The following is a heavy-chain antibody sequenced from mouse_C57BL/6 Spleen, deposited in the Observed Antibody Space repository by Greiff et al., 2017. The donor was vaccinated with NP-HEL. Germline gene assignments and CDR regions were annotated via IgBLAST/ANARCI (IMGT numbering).Heavy chain of an antibody. J-gene: IGHJ4*01. CDR1: GFTFSSYG. Sequence: DVKLVESGGDLVKPGGSLKLSCAASGFTFSSYGMSWVRQTPDKRLEWVANISSGGSYTYYPDSVKGRCTISRDNAKNTMYLQMSSLKSEHTAMYYCARHMDSRDYAMDYWGQGTSVTVSS. D-gene: IGHD1-1*02. CDR3: ARHMDSRDYAMDY. V-gene: IGHV5-6*02. CDR2: ISSGGSYT.